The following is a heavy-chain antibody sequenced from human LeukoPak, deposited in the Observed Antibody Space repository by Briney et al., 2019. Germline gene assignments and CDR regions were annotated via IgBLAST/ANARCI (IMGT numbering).Heavy chain of an antibody. CDR3: ASGWGSYPTYCYYYMDV. V-gene: IGHV1-69*06. Sequence: GASVKVSCKAPGGTFSSYAISWVRQAPGQGLEWMGGIIPIFGTANYAQKFQGRVTITADKSTSTAYMELSSLRSEDTAVYYCASGWGSYPTYCYYYMDVWGKGTTVTVSS. CDR2: IIPIFGTA. CDR1: GGTFSSYA. J-gene: IGHJ6*03. D-gene: IGHD3-16*02.